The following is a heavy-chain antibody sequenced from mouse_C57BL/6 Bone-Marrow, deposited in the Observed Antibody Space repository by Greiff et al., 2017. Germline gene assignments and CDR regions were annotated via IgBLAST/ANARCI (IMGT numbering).Heavy chain of an antibody. Sequence: EVQLQESGGDLVKPGGSLKLSCAASGFTFSSYGMSWVRQTPDKRLEWVATISSGGSYTYYPDSMKGRFTISRDNAKNTLYLQMSSLKSEDTAIYYCARRGRRGYFDVWGTGTTVTVSS. J-gene: IGHJ1*03. CDR1: GFTFSSYG. V-gene: IGHV5-6*01. CDR2: ISSGGSYT. D-gene: IGHD1-1*01. CDR3: ARRGRRGYFDV.